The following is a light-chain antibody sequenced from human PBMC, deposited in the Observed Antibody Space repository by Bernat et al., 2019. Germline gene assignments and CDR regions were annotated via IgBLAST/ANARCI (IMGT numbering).Light chain of an antibody. CDR3: ATWDDSLNGWV. CDR2: NNN. V-gene: IGLV1-44*01. Sequence: QSVLTQPPSVSGTPGQRVTISCSGSHSNIGGNSINWYQQLTETAPKLLTNNNNQRSSGVPDRFSASKSGTSASLAITGLQSEDEADYYCATWDDSLNGWVFGGGTKLTVL. CDR1: HSNIGGNS. J-gene: IGLJ3*02.